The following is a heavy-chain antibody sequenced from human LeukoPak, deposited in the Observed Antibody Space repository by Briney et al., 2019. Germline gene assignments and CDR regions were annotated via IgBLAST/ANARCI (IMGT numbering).Heavy chain of an antibody. CDR1: GGSISRNH. CDR2: YYYSGST. D-gene: IGHD2-2*01. V-gene: IGHV4-59*01. Sequence: SETLSLTCTVSGGSISRNHWSWVRQPPGKGLEWIAFYYYSGSTSYNPSLQSRVTMSVDTPNNQVSLKLTSVTAADTAVYYCARGYCSSTSCYAEVFDYWGQGMLVTVSS. J-gene: IGHJ4*02. CDR3: ARGYCSSTSCYAEVFDY.